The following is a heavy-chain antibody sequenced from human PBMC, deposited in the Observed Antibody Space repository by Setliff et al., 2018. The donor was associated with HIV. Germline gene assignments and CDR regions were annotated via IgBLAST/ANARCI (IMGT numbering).Heavy chain of an antibody. CDR3: ARRYGDYKIGDWFFDL. J-gene: IGHJ2*01. D-gene: IGHD4-17*01. CDR2: IYYSGTT. V-gene: IGHV4-31*11. CDR1: GGSISSGGYY. Sequence: PSETLSLTCAVSGGSISSGGYYWNWIRQHPGKGLEWIGYIYYSGTTYYNPSLKSRVTISVDKSKNQFSLKLNSVTAADTAVYYCARRYGDYKIGDWFFDLWGRGTLVT.